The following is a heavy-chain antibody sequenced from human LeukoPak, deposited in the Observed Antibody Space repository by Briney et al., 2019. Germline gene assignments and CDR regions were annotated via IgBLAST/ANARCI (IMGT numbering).Heavy chain of an antibody. CDR2: IYYSGST. CDR3: ARLPTSQWLVTYYYYMDV. CDR1: GGSIISSSYY. Sequence: SETLSLTCTVSGGSIISSSYYWGWIRQPPVKGLEWIGSIYYSGSTYYNPSLKSRVTISVDTSKNQFSLKLSSVTAADTAVYYCARLPTSQWLVTYYYYMDVWGKGTTVTISS. D-gene: IGHD6-19*01. V-gene: IGHV4-39*07. J-gene: IGHJ6*03.